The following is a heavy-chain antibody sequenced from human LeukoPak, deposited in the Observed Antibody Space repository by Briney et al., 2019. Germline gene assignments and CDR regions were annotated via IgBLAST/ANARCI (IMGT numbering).Heavy chain of an antibody. Sequence: PSETPSLTCTVSGGSISSYYWSWIRQPAGKGLEWIGRIYTSGSTNYNPSLKSRVTMSVDTSKNQFSLKLSSVTAADTAVYYCARQADGSGSYYQVVPLGWFDPWGQGTLVTVSS. CDR3: ARQADGSGSYYQVVPLGWFDP. J-gene: IGHJ5*02. V-gene: IGHV4-4*07. CDR2: IYTSGST. CDR1: GGSISSYY. D-gene: IGHD3-10*01.